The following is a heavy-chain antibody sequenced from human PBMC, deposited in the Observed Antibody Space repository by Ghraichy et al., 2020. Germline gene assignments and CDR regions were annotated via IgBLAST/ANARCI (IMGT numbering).Heavy chain of an antibody. CDR3: ARDPEAAAPFDY. V-gene: IGHV4-4*07. Sequence: SLNISCTVSGGSISSYYWSWIRQPAGKGLEWIGRIYTSGSTNYNPSLKSRVTMSVDTSKNQFSLKLSSVTAADTAVYYCARDPEAAAPFDYWGQGTLVTVSS. D-gene: IGHD6-13*01. J-gene: IGHJ4*02. CDR1: GGSISSYY. CDR2: IYTSGST.